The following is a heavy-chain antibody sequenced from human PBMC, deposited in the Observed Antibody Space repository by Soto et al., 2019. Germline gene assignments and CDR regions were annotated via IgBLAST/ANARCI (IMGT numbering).Heavy chain of an antibody. Sequence: SETLSLTCTVSGGSISSSSYYWGWIRQPPGKGLEWIGSIFYIGSTYYNPSLKSRVTISVDTSKNQFSRKLSSVTAADTAVYYCAGSPDSGYDYPRFDYWGQGTLVTVSS. V-gene: IGHV4-39*01. CDR2: IFYIGST. D-gene: IGHD5-12*01. CDR1: GGSISSSSYY. CDR3: AGSPDSGYDYPRFDY. J-gene: IGHJ4*02.